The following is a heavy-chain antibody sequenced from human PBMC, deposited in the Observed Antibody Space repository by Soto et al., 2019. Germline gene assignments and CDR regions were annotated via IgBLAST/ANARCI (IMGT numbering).Heavy chain of an antibody. Sequence: ASVKVSCKASGDTFTRYTMNWVRQAPGQRLEWMGWINPDNGNTKSSQKFQDRFIITRDTSASTAYMDLSSLRSEDTAVYYCARGIATGQLDPWGQGTLVTVSS. CDR2: INPDNGNT. D-gene: IGHD2-15*01. CDR1: GDTFTRYT. J-gene: IGHJ5*02. CDR3: ARGIATGQLDP. V-gene: IGHV1-3*01.